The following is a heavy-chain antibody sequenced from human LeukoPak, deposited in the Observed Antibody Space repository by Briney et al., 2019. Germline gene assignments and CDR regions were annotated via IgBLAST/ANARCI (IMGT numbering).Heavy chain of an antibody. Sequence: GGSLRLSCAASGFTFSSYEMNWVRQAPGKGLEWVSHISSSGSTIYYADSVKGRFTISRDNAKNSLYLQMNSLRAEDTAVYYCASLRDGGIAVADPLDYWGQGTLVTVSS. J-gene: IGHJ4*02. V-gene: IGHV3-48*03. CDR3: ASLRDGGIAVADPLDY. CDR2: ISSSGSTI. D-gene: IGHD6-19*01. CDR1: GFTFSSYE.